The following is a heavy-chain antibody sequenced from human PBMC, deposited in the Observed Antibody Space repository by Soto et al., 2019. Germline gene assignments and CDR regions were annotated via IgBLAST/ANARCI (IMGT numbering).Heavy chain of an antibody. CDR1: GDSITNNHW. V-gene: IGHV4-4*02. CDR2: IYHTGLA. D-gene: IGHD7-27*01. Sequence: PXETLSLTCTVYGDSITNNHWWRWVRLPPGKGPQLIGEIYHTGLANYHPSLKSRVAFSVDKSKNQFSLRLNSVTAADTAVYYCVGKLGPYSYGLDVWGQETTVTVSS. CDR3: VGKLGPYSYGLDV. J-gene: IGHJ6*02.